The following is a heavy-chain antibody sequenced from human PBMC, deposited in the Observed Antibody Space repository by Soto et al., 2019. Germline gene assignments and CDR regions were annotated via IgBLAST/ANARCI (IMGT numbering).Heavy chain of an antibody. V-gene: IGHV3-30-3*01. Sequence: QVQLVESGGGVVQPGRSLRLSCAASEFTFSPYAMHWVRQAPGKGLEWVAVISYDGSNQYYADSVKGRFTISRDTAKNTLYLEMYSLRTDDTAIYFCAREIFTSPLPDRGMDVWGQGTTVIVSS. CDR1: EFTFSPYA. CDR3: AREIFTSPLPDRGMDV. CDR2: ISYDGSNQ. D-gene: IGHD2-2*01. J-gene: IGHJ6*02.